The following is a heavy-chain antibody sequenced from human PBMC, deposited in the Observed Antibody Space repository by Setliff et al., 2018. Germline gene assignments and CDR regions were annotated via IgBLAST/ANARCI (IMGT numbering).Heavy chain of an antibody. J-gene: IGHJ6*03. D-gene: IGHD2-15*01. CDR2: TIPSFGST. CDR1: GGTFRSYG. V-gene: IGHV1-69*05. CDR3: ARVRDCSGGICHRGFHHYMDV. Sequence: ASVKVSCKASGGTFRSYGISWVRQAPGQGLEWMGGTIPSFGSTNYAQKFQDRVTIITDESTSTAYMELSSLRSEDTAVYYCARVRDCSGGICHRGFHHYMDVWGKGTMVTVSS.